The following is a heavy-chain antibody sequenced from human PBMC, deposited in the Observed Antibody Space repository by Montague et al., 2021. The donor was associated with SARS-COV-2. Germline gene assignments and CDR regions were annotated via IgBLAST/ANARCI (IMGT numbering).Heavy chain of an antibody. D-gene: IGHD4-17*01. J-gene: IGHJ4*02. CDR3: EFYGDYGLDY. V-gene: IGHV3-9*01. CDR2: ISWNSGSI. CDR1: GFTFDDYA. Sequence: SLRLSCAASGFTFDDYAMHWVRQAPGKGLEWVSGISWNSGSIGYADSVKGRFTISRDNAKNSLYLQMNSLRAEDTALYYREFYGDYGLDYWGQGTLVTVSS.